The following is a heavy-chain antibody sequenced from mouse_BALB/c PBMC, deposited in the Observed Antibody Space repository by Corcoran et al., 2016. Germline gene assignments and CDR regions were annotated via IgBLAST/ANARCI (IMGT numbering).Heavy chain of an antibody. CDR3: ARAPLHYYAMDY. CDR2: INTYTGEP. Sequence: QIQLVQSGPELKKPGETVKISCKASGYTFTNHGMNWVKQAPGKGLKWMGWINTYTGEPTYADDFKGRFAFSLETSASTAYFQINNLKNEDTATYFCARAPLHYYAMDYWGQGTSVTVSS. V-gene: IGHV9-3-1*01. D-gene: IGHD6-1*01. J-gene: IGHJ4*01. CDR1: GYTFTNHG.